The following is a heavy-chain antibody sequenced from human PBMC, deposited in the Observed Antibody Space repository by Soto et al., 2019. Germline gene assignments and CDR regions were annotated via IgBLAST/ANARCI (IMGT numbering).Heavy chain of an antibody. CDR2: ISAYNGNT. V-gene: IGHV1-18*01. D-gene: IGHD6-6*01. Sequence: QVQLVQSGAEVKKPGASVKVSCKASGYTFTSYGISWVRQAPGQGLEWMGWISAYNGNTNYAQKLQGRVTMTTDTSTSTDYMKLRSLRCDDTAVYYCARDRRIISSSSFWYFDLWGRGTLVTVSS. J-gene: IGHJ2*01. CDR1: GYTFTSYG. CDR3: ARDRRIISSSSFWYFDL.